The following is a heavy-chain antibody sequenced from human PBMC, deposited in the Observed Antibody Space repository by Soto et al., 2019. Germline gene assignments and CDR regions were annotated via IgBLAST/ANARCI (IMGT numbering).Heavy chain of an antibody. CDR1: GGTFSSYA. CDR3: AEDIVVVPAAIIGANYYYGMDV. V-gene: IGHV1-69*13. D-gene: IGHD2-2*02. CDR2: IIPIFGTA. Sequence: GASVKVSCKASGGTFSSYAISWVRQAPGQGLEWMGGIIPIFGTANYAQKFQGRVTITADESTSTAYMELSSLRSEDTAVYYCAEDIVVVPAAIIGANYYYGMDVCGQGTTVTVSS. J-gene: IGHJ6*02.